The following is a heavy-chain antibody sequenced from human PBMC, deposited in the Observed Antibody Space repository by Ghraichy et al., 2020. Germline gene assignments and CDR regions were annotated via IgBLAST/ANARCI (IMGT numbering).Heavy chain of an antibody. D-gene: IGHD6-19*01. CDR3: ATLYGIAVTEVDY. CDR1: GFTFSSYA. J-gene: IGHJ4*02. Sequence: GGSLRLSCAASGFTFSSYAMSWVRQAPGKGLEWVSVISGSGGSTYYADSVKGRFTISRDNSKNTLYLQMNSLRAEDTAIYYCATLYGIAVTEVDYWGQGTLVTVSS. V-gene: IGHV3-23*01. CDR2: ISGSGGST.